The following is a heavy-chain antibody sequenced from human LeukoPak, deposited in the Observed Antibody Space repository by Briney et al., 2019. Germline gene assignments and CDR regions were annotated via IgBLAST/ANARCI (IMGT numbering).Heavy chain of an antibody. CDR2: LNTDNGGV. D-gene: IGHD2-15*01. CDR1: GYSFTGGF. V-gene: IGHV1-2*02. Sequence: ASVKVSCKASGYSFTGGFIFWMRQAPGQGLECMGWLNTDNGGVKYAQKFQGRVTMTTDTSISTAYMELRGLRSDGAAVYYCARDGRTCSGDSCYSFFDYWGQGTLVSVSS. J-gene: IGHJ4*02. CDR3: ARDGRTCSGDSCYSFFDY.